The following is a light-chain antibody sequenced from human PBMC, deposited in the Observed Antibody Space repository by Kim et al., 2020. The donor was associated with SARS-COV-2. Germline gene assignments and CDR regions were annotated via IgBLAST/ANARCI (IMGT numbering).Light chain of an antibody. V-gene: IGKV3-15*01. CDR2: GAS. CDR1: QSVSSN. J-gene: IGKJ4*01. CDR3: QQYNNWPPLT. Sequence: EIVMTQSPATLSVSPGERVTLSCRASQSVSSNLAWYQRKPGQAPRLLIYGASTRATGIPARFSGSGSGTEFTLTISSLQSEDFAVYYCQQYNNWPPLTFGGGTKVDIK.